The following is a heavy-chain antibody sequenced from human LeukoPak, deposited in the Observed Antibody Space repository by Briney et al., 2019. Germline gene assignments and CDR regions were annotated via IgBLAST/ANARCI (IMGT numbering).Heavy chain of an antibody. CDR2: INSGGSYT. CDR1: GFTFRNYW. CDR3: ARVAVAGPTGWFDP. V-gene: IGHV3-74*01. J-gene: IGHJ5*02. Sequence: GGSLRLSCAASGFTFRNYWMHWVRQDPGKGLVWVSAINSGGSYTGYAESVKGRFTISRDNIDNVVYLQMSNLRAEDTAVYYCARVAVAGPTGWFDPWGQGTLVTVSS. D-gene: IGHD6-13*01.